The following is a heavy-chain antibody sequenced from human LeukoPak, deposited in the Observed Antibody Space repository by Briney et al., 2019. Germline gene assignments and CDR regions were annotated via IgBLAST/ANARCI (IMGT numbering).Heavy chain of an antibody. Sequence: GRSLRLSCAASGFTFDDYAMHWVRQAPGKGLEWVSGISWNSGSIGYADSVKGRFSISRDNAKNSLYLQMNSLRAEDTALYYCAKGLQGYEGYYYYGMDVWGQGTTVTVSS. J-gene: IGHJ6*02. D-gene: IGHD2-15*01. CDR1: GFTFDDYA. V-gene: IGHV3-9*01. CDR2: ISWNSGSI. CDR3: AKGLQGYEGYYYYGMDV.